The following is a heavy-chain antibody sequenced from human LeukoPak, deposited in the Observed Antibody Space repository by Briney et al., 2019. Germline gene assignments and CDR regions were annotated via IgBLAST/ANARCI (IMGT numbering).Heavy chain of an antibody. CDR2: INGDGSQK. V-gene: IGHV3-7*01. D-gene: IGHD6-13*01. CDR3: ARDEYPQQPNHRFDH. Sequence: GGSLRLSCVASGFTFSNYYMSWVRQAPGRGLEWVGHINGDGSQKYYVDSVRGRFTFSRDNAKNAVYLQMSSLRFDDTAVYYCARDEYPQQPNHRFDHWGRGSLVIVSS. CDR1: GFTFSNYY. J-gene: IGHJ4*02.